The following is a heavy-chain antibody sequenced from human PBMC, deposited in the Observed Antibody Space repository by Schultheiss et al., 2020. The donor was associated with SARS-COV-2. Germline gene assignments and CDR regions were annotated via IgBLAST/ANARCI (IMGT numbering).Heavy chain of an antibody. J-gene: IGHJ2*01. V-gene: IGHV4-4*07. CDR3: AGGRIDFWSGYPWWYFDL. D-gene: IGHD3-3*01. CDR1: GGSISSYY. Sequence: SETLSLTCTVSGGSISSYYWSWIRQPPGKGLEWIGRIYTSGSTNYNPSLKSRVTMSVDTSKNQFSLKLSSVTAADTAVYYCAGGRIDFWSGYPWWYFDLWGRGGLVTVAS. CDR2: IYTSGST.